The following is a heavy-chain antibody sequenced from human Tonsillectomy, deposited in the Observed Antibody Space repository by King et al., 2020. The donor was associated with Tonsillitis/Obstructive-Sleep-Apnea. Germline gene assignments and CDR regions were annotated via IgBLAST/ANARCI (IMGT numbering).Heavy chain of an antibody. CDR2: ISYDGSNK. D-gene: IGHD2-2*01. CDR1: GVTFRKYG. J-gene: IGHJ6*03. V-gene: IGHV3-30*18. Sequence: QLVQSWGGVGQPGGSLRLSCAGPGVTFRKYGMNWVRQAPGQGLELVAVISYDGSNKYYSDSMKGRFTISRDNSKNQLLLQMNRLGVEDTAVYYCAKDPTDIVVVPAAMPNAYYYMDVWGKGTTVTVSS. CDR3: AKDPTDIVVVPAAMPNAYYYMDV.